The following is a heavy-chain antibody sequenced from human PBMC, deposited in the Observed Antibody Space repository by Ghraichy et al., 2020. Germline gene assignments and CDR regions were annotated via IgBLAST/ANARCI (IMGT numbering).Heavy chain of an antibody. D-gene: IGHD6-13*01. CDR3: GRDSSSRYAIQH. CDR1: GFRFSDYY. CDR2: ICFDGSCT. J-gene: IGHJ1*01. V-gene: IGHV3-74*01. Sequence: GGSLRLSCAASGFRFSDYYMHWVRQAPGKGLVWVSRICFDGSCTSYADSVKGRFTISRDNAKNTLYLEMNSLRAEDTAVYYCGRDSSSRYAIQHWGQGTPVTVSS.